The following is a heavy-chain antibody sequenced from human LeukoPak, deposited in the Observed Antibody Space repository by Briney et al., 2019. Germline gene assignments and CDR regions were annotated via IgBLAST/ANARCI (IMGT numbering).Heavy chain of an antibody. V-gene: IGHV4-34*12. J-gene: IGHJ3*02. CDR1: GYSLTNHY. Sequence: SETLSLTCAVSGYSLTNHYWIWIRQPPGKGLEWIGEILHTGSTNYNPSFKSRVTISADTSKNQFSLKVNSVTAADTAVYYCARASQRGTYYNAFDIWGQGTMVTVSS. D-gene: IGHD1-26*01. CDR3: ARASQRGTYYNAFDI. CDR2: ILHTGST.